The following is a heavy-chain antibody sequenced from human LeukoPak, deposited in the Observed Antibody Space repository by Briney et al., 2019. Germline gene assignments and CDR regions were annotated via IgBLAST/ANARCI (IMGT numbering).Heavy chain of an antibody. CDR2: IYYSGST. D-gene: IGHD6-19*01. J-gene: IGHJ6*02. CDR1: GGSISSSSYY. Sequence: PSETLSLTCTVSGGSISSSSYYWGWIRQPPGKGLEWIGSIYYSGSTYYNPSLKSRVTISVDTSKNQFSLKLSSVTAADTAVYYCARHVQQWLVIDVWGQGTTVTVSS. CDR3: ARHVQQWLVIDV. V-gene: IGHV4-39*01.